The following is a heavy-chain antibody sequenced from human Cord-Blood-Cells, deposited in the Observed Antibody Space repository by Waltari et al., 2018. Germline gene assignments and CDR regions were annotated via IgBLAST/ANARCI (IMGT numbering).Heavy chain of an antibody. Sequence: QVQLVQSGAEVKKPGSSVKVSCKASGGTFSSYAISWVRQAPGQGLEWMGGISPIFGTANYAQKFQGRVTITADESTSTAYMELSSLRSEDTAVYYCARVRERWLQLNYFDYWGQGTLVTVSS. D-gene: IGHD5-12*01. V-gene: IGHV1-69*01. CDR3: ARVRERWLQLNYFDY. CDR1: GGTFSSYA. J-gene: IGHJ4*02. CDR2: ISPIFGTA.